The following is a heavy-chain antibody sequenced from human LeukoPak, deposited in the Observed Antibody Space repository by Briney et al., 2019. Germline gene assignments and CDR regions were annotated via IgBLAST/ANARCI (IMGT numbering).Heavy chain of an antibody. V-gene: IGHV4-30-2*01. Sequence: SETLSLACDVSGGSISSGGYPWSWIRQPPGKGLEWIGYIYHSGSTYHNPSLKSRVTISVDRSKNQLSLKLRSVTAADTAVYYCARGVVTAIVDYFDYWGQGTLVTVSP. CDR1: GGSISSGGYP. CDR2: IYHSGST. D-gene: IGHD2-21*02. CDR3: ARGVVTAIVDYFDY. J-gene: IGHJ4*02.